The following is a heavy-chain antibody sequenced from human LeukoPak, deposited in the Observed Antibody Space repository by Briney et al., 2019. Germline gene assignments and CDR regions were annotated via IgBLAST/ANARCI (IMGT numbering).Heavy chain of an antibody. CDR1: GGSISSGGYY. CDR3: ASSYYYDSSGYYDAFDI. D-gene: IGHD3-22*01. J-gene: IGHJ3*02. V-gene: IGHV4-30-2*01. Sequence: SETLSLTCTVSGGSISSGGYYWSWIRQPPGKGLEWLGYIYHTGSTYYNPSLKSRVTISVGRSKNQFSLKLSSVTAADTAVYYCASSYYYDSSGYYDAFDIWGQGTMVTVSS. CDR2: IYHTGST.